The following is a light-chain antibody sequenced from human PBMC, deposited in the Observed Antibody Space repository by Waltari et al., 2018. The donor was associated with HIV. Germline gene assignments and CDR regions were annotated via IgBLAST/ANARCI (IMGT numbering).Light chain of an antibody. CDR1: QDISSY. CDR2: DAS. J-gene: IGKJ4*01. CDR3: QQYDNLLT. Sequence: DIQMTQSPSSLSASVGDSVTITCQASQDISSYLHWYQQKPGKAPKLLIYDASNLETGVPSRFSGSGSGTDFTFTISSLQPEDIATYYCQQYDNLLTFGGGTKVEIK. V-gene: IGKV1-33*01.